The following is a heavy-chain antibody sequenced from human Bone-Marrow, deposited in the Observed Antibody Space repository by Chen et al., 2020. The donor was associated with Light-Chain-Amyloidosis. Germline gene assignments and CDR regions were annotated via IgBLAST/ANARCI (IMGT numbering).Heavy chain of an antibody. J-gene: IGHJ4*02. CDR3: AKEWNTMIVVARPRGIDY. V-gene: IGHV3-30*18. CDR2: ISYDGSNK. Sequence: QVQLVESGGGVVQPGRSLRLPCAASGFTFSSYGMHWVRQAPGKGLEWVAVISYDGSNKYYADSVKGRFTISRDNSKNTLYLQMNSLRAEDTAVYYCAKEWNTMIVVARPRGIDYWGQGTLVTVSS. D-gene: IGHD3-22*01. CDR1: GFTFSSYG.